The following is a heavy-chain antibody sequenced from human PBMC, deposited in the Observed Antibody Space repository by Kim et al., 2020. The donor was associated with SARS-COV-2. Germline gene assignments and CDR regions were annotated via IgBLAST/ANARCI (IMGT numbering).Heavy chain of an antibody. CDR2: ISYDGSNK. J-gene: IGHJ4*02. D-gene: IGHD2-2*01. CDR1: GFTFSSYA. V-gene: IGHV3-30-3*01. Sequence: GGSLRLSCAASGFTFSSYAMHWVRQAPGKGLEWVAVISYDGSNKYYADSVKGRFTISRDNSKNTLYLQMNSLRAEDTAVYYCARDYCSSTSCYAAFGYWGQGTLVTVSS. CDR3: ARDYCSSTSCYAAFGY.